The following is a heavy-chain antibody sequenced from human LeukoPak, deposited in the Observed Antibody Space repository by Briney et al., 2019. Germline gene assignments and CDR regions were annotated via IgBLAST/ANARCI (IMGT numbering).Heavy chain of an antibody. D-gene: IGHD2-21*01. CDR3: ARVGMISYSFDY. Sequence: GGSLRLSCAASGCTFSSYGMHWVRQAPGKGLEWVAFIRYDGSNKYYADSVKSRFTISRDNANNTLYLQMNSLRAEDTAVYYCARVGMISYSFDYWGQGTLVTVSS. V-gene: IGHV3-30*02. CDR2: IRYDGSNK. CDR1: GCTFSSYG. J-gene: IGHJ4*02.